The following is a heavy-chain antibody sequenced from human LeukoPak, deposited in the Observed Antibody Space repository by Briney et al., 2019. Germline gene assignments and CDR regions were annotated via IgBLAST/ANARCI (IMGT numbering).Heavy chain of an antibody. V-gene: IGHV4-34*01. CDR1: GGSFSGYY. Sequence: SETLSLTCAVYGGSFSGYYWSWIRQPPGKGLEWIGEINHSGSTNYNPSLKSRVTISVDKSKNQFSLKLSSVTAADTAVYYCARDLSLTTLSDYWGQGTLVTVSS. D-gene: IGHD1-14*01. CDR3: ARDLSLTTLSDY. J-gene: IGHJ4*02. CDR2: INHSGST.